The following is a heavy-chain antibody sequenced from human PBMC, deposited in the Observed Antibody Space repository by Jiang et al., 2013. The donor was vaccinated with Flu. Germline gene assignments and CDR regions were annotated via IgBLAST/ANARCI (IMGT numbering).Heavy chain of an antibody. V-gene: IGHV6-1*01. Sequence: YNDYAVSVKSRITINPDTSKNQFSLQLNSVTPEDTAVYYCARKYSSPSHEYNWFDPWGQGTLVTVSS. J-gene: IGHJ5*02. CDR3: ARKYSSPSHEYNWFDP. CDR2: YN. D-gene: IGHD6-6*01.